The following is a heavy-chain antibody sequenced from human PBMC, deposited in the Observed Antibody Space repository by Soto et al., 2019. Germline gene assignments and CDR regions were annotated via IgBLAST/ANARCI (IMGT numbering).Heavy chain of an antibody. J-gene: IGHJ4*02. CDR3: ARGVCSGGSCQAHNY. D-gene: IGHD2-15*01. V-gene: IGHV4-59*01. Sequence: SETLSLTCTVSGDFLSSYYWSWIRQSPVKGLEWIGYIYYSGITNYNASLKSRVTMSIDTSKNQFSLKLNSVTAADTAVYFCARGVCSGGSCQAHNYCGPVTLVTVSS. CDR2: IYYSGIT. CDR1: GDFLSSYY.